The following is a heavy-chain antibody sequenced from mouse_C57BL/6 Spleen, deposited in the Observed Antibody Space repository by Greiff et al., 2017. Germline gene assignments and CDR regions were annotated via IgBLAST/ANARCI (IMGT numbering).Heavy chain of an antibody. D-gene: IGHD1-1*01. CDR3: ARWDKYGSSYGY. CDR2: IDPSDSYT. V-gene: IGHV1-69*01. Sequence: QVQLQQPGAELVMPGASVKLSCKASGYTFTSYWMHWVKQRPGQGLEWIGEIDPSDSYTNYNQKFKGKSTLTVDKASSTAYMQLSSLTSEDSAVYDGARWDKYGSSYGYWGQGTTLTVSS. J-gene: IGHJ2*01. CDR1: GYTFTSYW.